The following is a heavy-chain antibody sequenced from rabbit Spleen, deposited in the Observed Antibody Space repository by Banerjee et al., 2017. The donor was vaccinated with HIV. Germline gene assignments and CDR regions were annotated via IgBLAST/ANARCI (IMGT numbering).Heavy chain of an antibody. Sequence: QQQLEESGGGLVKPEGSLTLTCTASGFSFSSSAYMCWVRQAPGKGLELIACISGERSDSAVYATWAKGRFTISKTSSTTVTLQMTSLTDADTATYFCARDDGPNNGYSYHLWGPGTLVTVS. V-gene: IGHV1S45*01. D-gene: IGHD6-1*01. CDR1: GFSFSSSAY. CDR3: ARDDGPNNGYSYHL. CDR2: ISGERSDSA. J-gene: IGHJ4*01.